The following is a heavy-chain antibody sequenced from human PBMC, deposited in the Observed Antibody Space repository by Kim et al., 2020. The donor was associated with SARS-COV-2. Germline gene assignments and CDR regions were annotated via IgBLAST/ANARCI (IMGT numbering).Heavy chain of an antibody. J-gene: IGHJ4*02. D-gene: IGHD2-15*01. CDR1: GDSISSGNW. Sequence: SETLSLTCVVSGDSISSGNWWSWVRQAPGKGPEWIGEIYRSGSANYNPSLKSRATISLDKSGDHFSLQLTSVTAADTAVYYCASQIGGQVLFDSLGQGA. V-gene: IGHV4-4*02. CDR2: IYRSGSA. CDR3: ASQIGGQVLFDS.